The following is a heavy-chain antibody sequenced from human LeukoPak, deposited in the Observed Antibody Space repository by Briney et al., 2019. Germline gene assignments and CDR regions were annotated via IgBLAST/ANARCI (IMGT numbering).Heavy chain of an antibody. D-gene: IGHD5-24*01. CDR3: ARGRTFDP. Sequence: SETLSLTCTVSAGSISGYYWSWIRQPPGKGLEWIGYIFYSGSTNYNPSLKSRVTISVHTSKNKFSLNLNSVTAADTAVYYCARGRTFDPWGRGTLVTVSS. CDR1: AGSISGYY. V-gene: IGHV4-59*01. J-gene: IGHJ5*02. CDR2: IFYSGST.